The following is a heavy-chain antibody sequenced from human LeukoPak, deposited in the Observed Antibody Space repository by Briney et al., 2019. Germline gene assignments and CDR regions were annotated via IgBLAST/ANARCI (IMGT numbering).Heavy chain of an antibody. J-gene: IGHJ4*02. CDR3: ARLSTSWYDDTDY. V-gene: IGHV3-21*01. CDR1: GFTFSSYS. D-gene: IGHD2-2*01. CDR2: ISSSSSYI. Sequence: GGSLRLSCAASGFTFSSYSMNWVRQAPGKGLEWVSSISSSSSYIYYADSVKGRFTISRDNAKNSLYLQMNSLRAEDTAVYYCARLSTSWYDDTDYWGQGTLVTVSS.